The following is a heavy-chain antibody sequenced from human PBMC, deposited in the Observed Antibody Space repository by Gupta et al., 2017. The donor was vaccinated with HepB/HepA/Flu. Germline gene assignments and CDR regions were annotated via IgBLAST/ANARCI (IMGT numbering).Heavy chain of an antibody. CDR2: ITGSGDNT. D-gene: IGHD6-13*01. CDR3: AKDQRGPAAGTWYFDL. CDR1: GFTFSSSA. V-gene: IGHV3-23*01. Sequence: EVQLLESGGGLVQPGGSLRLSCAASGFTFSSSAMGWVRQAPGKGLEGVSAITGSGDNTYYADSVKGRFTISRDNSKNTLYLQMNSLRVDDTALYYCAKDQRGPAAGTWYFDLWGRGTLVTVSS. J-gene: IGHJ2*01.